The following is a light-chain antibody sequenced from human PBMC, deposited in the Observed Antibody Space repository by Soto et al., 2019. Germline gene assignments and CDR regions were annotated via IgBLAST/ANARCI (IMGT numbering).Light chain of an antibody. CDR1: QGISSY. J-gene: IGKJ4*02. CDR3: QQLKSYPAFT. V-gene: IGKV1-9*01. CDR2: AAS. Sequence: DIQLTQSPSFLSASVGDRVTITCRASQGISSYLAWYQLKPGKAPKLLIYAASTLQTGVPSRSSGSESGTEFTLTISSLQTEDFATYYFQQLKSYPAFTFGGGTKVEIK.